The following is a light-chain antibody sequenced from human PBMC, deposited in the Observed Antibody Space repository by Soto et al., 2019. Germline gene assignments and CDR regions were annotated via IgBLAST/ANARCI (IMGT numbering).Light chain of an antibody. V-gene: IGKV3-11*01. CDR1: QRVSSY. CDR3: QQRSNWPIT. Sequence: EIVLTQSPATLSLSPGERATLSCRASQRVSSYLAWYQQKPGQAPRLLIYDASNRATGIPARFSGSGSGTDCTLTISSLEPEDFAVYYCQQRSNWPITFGQGTRLEIK. J-gene: IGKJ5*01. CDR2: DAS.